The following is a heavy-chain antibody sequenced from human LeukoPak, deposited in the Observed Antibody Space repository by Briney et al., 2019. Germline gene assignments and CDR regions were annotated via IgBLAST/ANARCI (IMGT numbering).Heavy chain of an antibody. Sequence: GGSLRLSCAASGFAFSSYWMHWVRQAPGKGLVWVSRINSDGSSTSYADSVKGRFTISRDNAKNTLYLQMNSLRAEDTAVYYCARTLRFGESPVLFDPWGQGTLVTVSS. CDR1: GFAFSSYW. CDR3: ARTLRFGESPVLFDP. J-gene: IGHJ5*02. D-gene: IGHD3-10*01. V-gene: IGHV3-74*01. CDR2: INSDGSST.